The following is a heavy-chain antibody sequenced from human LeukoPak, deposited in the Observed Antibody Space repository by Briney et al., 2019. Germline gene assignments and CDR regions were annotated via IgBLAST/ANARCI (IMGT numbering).Heavy chain of an antibody. Sequence: GGSLGLSCAASGFTFSSYSMNWVRQAPGKGLEWVSSISSSSSYIYYADSVKGRFTISRDNAKNSLYLQMNSLRAEDTAVYYCARDSQPTAVEFFDYWGQGTLVTVSS. V-gene: IGHV3-21*01. D-gene: IGHD6-19*01. J-gene: IGHJ4*02. CDR1: GFTFSSYS. CDR3: ARDSQPTAVEFFDY. CDR2: ISSSSSYI.